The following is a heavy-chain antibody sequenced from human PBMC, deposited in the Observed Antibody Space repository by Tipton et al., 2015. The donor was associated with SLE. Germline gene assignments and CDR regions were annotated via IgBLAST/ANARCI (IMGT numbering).Heavy chain of an antibody. CDR1: GGSISSSSYY. J-gene: IGHJ4*02. V-gene: IGHV4-39*07. CDR2: IYYSGST. Sequence: TLSLTCTVSGGSISSSSYYWGWIRQPPGKGLEWIGSIYYSGSTYYNPSLKSRVTISVDTSKNQFSLKLSSATAADTAVYYCARVGTGLFDYWDQGTLFTVSS. D-gene: IGHD7-27*01. CDR3: ARVGTGLFDY.